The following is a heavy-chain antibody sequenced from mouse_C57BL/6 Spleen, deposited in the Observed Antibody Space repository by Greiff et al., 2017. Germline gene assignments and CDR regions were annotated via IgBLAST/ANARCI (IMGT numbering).Heavy chain of an antibody. Sequence: VQLQQSGPELVKPGASVKISCKASGYSFTGYYMHWVKQSHGNILDWIGYIYPYNGVSSYNQKFKGKATLTVDKSSSTAYMELRSLTAVDSAFYYCVAHGTYFDYWGQGTTLTVSS. D-gene: IGHD2-1*01. J-gene: IGHJ2*01. V-gene: IGHV1-31*01. CDR3: VAHGTYFDY. CDR2: IYPYNGVS. CDR1: GYSFTGYY.